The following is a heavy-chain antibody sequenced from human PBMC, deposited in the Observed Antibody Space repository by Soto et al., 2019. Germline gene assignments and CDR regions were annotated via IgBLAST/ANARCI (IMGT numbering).Heavy chain of an antibody. CDR2: ISSSSSYK. J-gene: IGHJ6*03. Sequence: GGSLRLSCAASGFTFSSYSMNWVRQAPGKGLEWVSSISSSSSYKYYADSGKGRFNISRDNAKNSLYLQMNSLRAEDTAVYYCARGEDIVVVPAAMLYYYYYYMDVWGKGTTVTVSS. V-gene: IGHV3-21*01. CDR1: GFTFSSYS. CDR3: ARGEDIVVVPAAMLYYYYYYMDV. D-gene: IGHD2-2*01.